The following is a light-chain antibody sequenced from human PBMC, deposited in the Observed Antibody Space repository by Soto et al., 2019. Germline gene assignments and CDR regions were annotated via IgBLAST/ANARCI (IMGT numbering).Light chain of an antibody. V-gene: IGLV2-14*01. Sequence: QCVLTQPASVSGSPGQSITISCTGTSSDVGGYNYVSWYQQHPGKAPKLMIYDVSNRPSGVSNRFAGSKSGNTASLTVSGLQAEDEAYYYCSSYTSSSTQVFGGGTKLTVL. J-gene: IGLJ2*01. CDR2: DVS. CDR1: SSDVGGYNY. CDR3: SSYTSSSTQV.